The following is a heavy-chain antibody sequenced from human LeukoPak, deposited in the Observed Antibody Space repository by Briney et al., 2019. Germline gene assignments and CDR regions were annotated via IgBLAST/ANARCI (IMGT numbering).Heavy chain of an antibody. D-gene: IGHD2-21*01. CDR3: ARVWHGGIKLFDY. CDR1: GGSISSSSYY. Sequence: SETLSLTCTVSGGSISSSSYYWGWIRQPPGKGLEWIGSIYYSGSTYYNPSLKSRVTISVDMSKNQFSLKLSSVTAADTAVYYCARVWHGGIKLFDYWGQEPWSPSPQ. J-gene: IGHJ4*01. CDR2: IYYSGST. V-gene: IGHV4-39*07.